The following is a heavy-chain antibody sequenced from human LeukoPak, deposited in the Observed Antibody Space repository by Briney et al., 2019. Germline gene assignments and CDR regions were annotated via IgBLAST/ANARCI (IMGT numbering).Heavy chain of an antibody. CDR2: IKQDGSEK. CDR1: GFTFSSYW. Sequence: PGGSLRLSCAASGFTFSSYWMSWVRQAPGKGLERVANIKQDGSEKYYVDSVKGRFTISRDNAKNSLYLQMNSLRAEDTAVYYCARNTMTTVTTFYYWGQGTLVTVSS. CDR3: ARNTMTTVTTFYY. D-gene: IGHD4-17*01. V-gene: IGHV3-7*01. J-gene: IGHJ4*02.